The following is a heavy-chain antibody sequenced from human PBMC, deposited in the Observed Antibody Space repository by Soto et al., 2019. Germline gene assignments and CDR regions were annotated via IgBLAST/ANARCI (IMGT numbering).Heavy chain of an antibody. V-gene: IGHV3-23*04. J-gene: IGHJ4*02. CDR1: GFTFSSYA. Sequence: EVQLVQSGAEVKKPGESLRISCAASGFTFSSYAMSWVRQAPGKGLEWVSAISGSGGSTYYADSVKGRFTISRDNSKNTLYLQMNSLRAEDTAVYYCAKGTSHSGYDLRGFDYWGQGTLVTVSS. CDR2: ISGSGGST. D-gene: IGHD5-12*01. CDR3: AKGTSHSGYDLRGFDY.